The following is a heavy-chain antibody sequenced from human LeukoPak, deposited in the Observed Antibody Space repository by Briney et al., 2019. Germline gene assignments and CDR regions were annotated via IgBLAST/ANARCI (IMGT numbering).Heavy chain of an antibody. CDR3: ARLLGYCSSTSCYQWGYYYYYMDV. J-gene: IGHJ6*03. CDR1: GYSFTSYW. D-gene: IGHD2-2*01. CDR2: IYPGDSDT. V-gene: IGHV5-51*01. Sequence: GESLKISCKGSGYSFTSYWIGWVRQMPGKGLEWMGIIYPGDSDTRYSPSFQGQVTISADKSISTAYLQWSSLKASDTAMYYCARLLGYCSSTSCYQWGYYYYYMDVWGKGTTVTVSS.